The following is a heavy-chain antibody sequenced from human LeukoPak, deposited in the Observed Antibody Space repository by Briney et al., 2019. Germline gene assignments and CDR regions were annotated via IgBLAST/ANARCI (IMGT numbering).Heavy chain of an antibody. V-gene: IGHV3-23*01. Sequence: PGDSLRHSRSPSGLTFSSYAMSWVGQPPPKGRPWVAAISGIGGRTYYADSVKDRFKISRDNYKKTLYLHMNRLRAEDTAVYYCAKDHYCTVVTPGAFDMWGEGTMVTVSS. D-gene: IGHD2-8*01. CDR2: ISGIGGRT. J-gene: IGHJ3*02. CDR1: GLTFSSYA. CDR3: AKDHYCTVVTPGAFDM.